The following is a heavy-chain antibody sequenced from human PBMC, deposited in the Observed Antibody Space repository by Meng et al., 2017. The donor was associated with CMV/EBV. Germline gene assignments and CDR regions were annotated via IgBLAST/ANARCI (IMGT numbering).Heavy chain of an antibody. D-gene: IGHD5-18*01. CDR3: AKDLSFGYSSGVLDP. CDR1: GFSFSNFA. Sequence: GGSLRLSCAASGFSFSNFAMTWVRQAPGKGLEWVSVIDTGATRTYYADSVKGRFIVTREDFKNTLFLQMNSLRAEDTAVYYCAKDLSFGYSSGVLDPWGQGTLVTVSS. J-gene: IGHJ5*02. V-gene: IGHV3-23*03. CDR2: IDTGATRT.